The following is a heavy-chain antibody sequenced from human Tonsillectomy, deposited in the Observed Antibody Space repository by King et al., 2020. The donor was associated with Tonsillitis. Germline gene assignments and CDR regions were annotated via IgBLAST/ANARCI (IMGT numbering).Heavy chain of an antibody. CDR1: GYSFTSNW. D-gene: IGHD6-19*01. Sequence: QLVQSGAEVKKPGESLKISCKGSGYSFTSNWIGWVRQKPGKGLGWMGIIYPGVSETKYNPSFQGQVTISADKSISTAYLQWNSLKASDTAMSYCARPRVAVAGPYYFDYWGQGTLVTVSS. CDR2: IYPGVSET. J-gene: IGHJ4*02. V-gene: IGHV5-51*01. CDR3: ARPRVAVAGPYYFDY.